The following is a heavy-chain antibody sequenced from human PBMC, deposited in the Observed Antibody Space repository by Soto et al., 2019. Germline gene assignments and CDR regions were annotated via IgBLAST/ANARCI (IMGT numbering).Heavy chain of an antibody. CDR2: ISAYNGNT. Sequence: GASVKVSCKASGYTFTSYGISWVRQAPGQGLEWMGWISAYNGNTNYAQKLQGRVTMTTDTSTSTAYMELRSLRSDDTAVYYCARWREYCTNGVCYPLFDYWGQGTLVTVSS. D-gene: IGHD2-8*01. J-gene: IGHJ4*02. CDR1: GYTFTSYG. V-gene: IGHV1-18*01. CDR3: ARWREYCTNGVCYPLFDY.